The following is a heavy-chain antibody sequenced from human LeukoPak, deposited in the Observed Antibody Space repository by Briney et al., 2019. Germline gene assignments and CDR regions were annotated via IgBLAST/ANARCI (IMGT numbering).Heavy chain of an antibody. CDR2: IIPIFGTA. CDR3: AREGVTAYDY. D-gene: IGHD5-18*01. CDR1: GYTFTGYY. Sequence: SVKVSCKASGYTFTGYYMHWVRQAPGQGLEWMGGIIPIFGTANYAQKFQGRVTITTDESTSTAYMELSSLRSEDTAVYYCAREGVTAYDYWGQGTLVTVSS. J-gene: IGHJ4*02. V-gene: IGHV1-69*05.